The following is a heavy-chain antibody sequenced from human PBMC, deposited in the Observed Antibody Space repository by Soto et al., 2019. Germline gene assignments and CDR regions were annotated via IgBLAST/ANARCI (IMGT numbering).Heavy chain of an antibody. J-gene: IGHJ5*02. CDR1: GFTFSSYA. V-gene: IGHV3-23*01. CDR2: ISGSGGST. Sequence: EVQLLESGGGLVQPGGSLRLSCAASGFTFSSYAMSWVRQAPGKGLEWVSAISGSGGSTYYADSVKGRFTISRDNSKNTLYLQMNSLRAEDTAVYYCASQDYGRNWFDPWGQGTLVTVSS. CDR3: ASQDYGRNWFDP. D-gene: IGHD4-17*01.